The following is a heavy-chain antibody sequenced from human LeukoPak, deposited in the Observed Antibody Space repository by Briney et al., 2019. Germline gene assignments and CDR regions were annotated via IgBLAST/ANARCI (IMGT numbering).Heavy chain of an antibody. V-gene: IGHV3-15*01. CDR2: IKSKTDGGTT. J-gene: IGHJ4*02. Sequence: GGSLRLSCAASGFTVSSNYMSWVRQAPGKGLEWVGRIKSKTDGGTTDYAAPVKGRFTISRDDSKNTLYLQMNSLKTEDTAVYYCTTEGILYYFDYWGQGTLVTVSS. CDR3: TTEGILYYFDY. D-gene: IGHD6-13*01. CDR1: GFTVSSNY.